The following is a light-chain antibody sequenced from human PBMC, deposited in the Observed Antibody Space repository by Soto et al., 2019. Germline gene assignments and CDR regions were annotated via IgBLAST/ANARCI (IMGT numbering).Light chain of an antibody. CDR1: SGHSSYI. Sequence: QLVLTQSSSASASLGSSVKLTCTLSSGHSSYIIAWHQQQPGKAPRYLMKLEGSGSYNKGSGVPDRFSGSSSGAGRYLTISNLPFEDEADYYCETWDSNTVVFGGGTQLTVL. CDR3: ETWDSNTVV. CDR2: LEGSGSY. J-gene: IGLJ2*01. V-gene: IGLV4-60*02.